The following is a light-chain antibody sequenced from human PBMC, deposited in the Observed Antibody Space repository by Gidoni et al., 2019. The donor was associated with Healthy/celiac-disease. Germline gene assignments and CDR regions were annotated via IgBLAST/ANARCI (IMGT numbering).Light chain of an antibody. CDR1: KLGDKY. CDR3: QAWDSALAV. J-gene: IGLJ2*01. Sequence: SSELTQPLSVSVSPGQTASITCSGDKLGDKYACWYQQKPGQSPVLVIYQDSKRPSGIPERFSGSNSGNTATLTISGTQAMDEADYYCQAWDSALAVFGGGTKLTVL. CDR2: QDS. V-gene: IGLV3-1*01.